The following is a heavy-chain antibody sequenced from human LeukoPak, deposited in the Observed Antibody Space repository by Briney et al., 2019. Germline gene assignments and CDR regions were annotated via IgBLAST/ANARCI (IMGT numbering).Heavy chain of an antibody. Sequence: GGSLRLSCAASGFTVSNWAIHWVRQAPGKGLEWVAAISYDGSNKFYADSVKGRFTISRDNSKNTLSLQMNSLRAEDTAVYYCAKRDYYSTDPFDYWGQGNLVTVSS. D-gene: IGHD4-11*01. CDR1: GFTVSNWA. CDR3: AKRDYYSTDPFDY. CDR2: ISYDGSNK. V-gene: IGHV3-30*04. J-gene: IGHJ4*02.